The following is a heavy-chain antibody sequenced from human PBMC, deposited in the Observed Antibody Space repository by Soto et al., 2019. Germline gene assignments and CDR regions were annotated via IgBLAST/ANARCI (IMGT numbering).Heavy chain of an antibody. CDR2: ISGAAGST. J-gene: IGHJ4*02. D-gene: IGHD3-9*01. V-gene: IGHV3-23*01. Sequence: GGSLRLSCAGSGFTFSSYAMNWVRQAPGKGLEWISGISGAAGSTYTADSVKGRFTISRDNSKNTLYLQMNSLRAEDTAVYYRARSLPLYDATGYYRAPSDHWGQGTLVTVSS. CDR1: GFTFSSYA. CDR3: ARSLPLYDATGYYRAPSDH.